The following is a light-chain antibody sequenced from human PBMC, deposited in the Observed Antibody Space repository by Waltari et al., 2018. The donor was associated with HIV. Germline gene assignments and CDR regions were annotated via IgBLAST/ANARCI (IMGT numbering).Light chain of an antibody. J-gene: IGKJ1*01. V-gene: IGKV1-39*01. CDR1: QSVTNN. CDR3: QQSYSSPGT. CDR2: AAS. Sequence: EIKMTQSPSSLSASAGERVTLTCRASQSVTNNLTWYQQKPGKAPNLLIYAASSLESGVASRFSGSGSGTDFTLTISSLQYEDFATYHCQQSYSSPGTFGQGTKVEI.